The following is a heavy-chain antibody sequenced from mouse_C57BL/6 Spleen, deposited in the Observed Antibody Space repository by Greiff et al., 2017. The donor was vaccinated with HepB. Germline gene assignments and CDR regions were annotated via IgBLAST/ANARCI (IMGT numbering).Heavy chain of an antibody. J-gene: IGHJ1*03. CDR2: ISYDGSN. CDR3: ARSREYYGSSWYFDV. D-gene: IGHD1-1*01. CDR1: GYSITSGYY. V-gene: IGHV3-6*01. Sequence: EVKLVESGPGLVKPSQSLSLTCSVTGYSITSGYYWNWIRQFPGNKLEWMGYISYDGSNNYNPSLKNRISITRDTSKNQFFLKLNSVTTEDTATYYCARSREYYGSSWYFDVWGTGTTVTVSS.